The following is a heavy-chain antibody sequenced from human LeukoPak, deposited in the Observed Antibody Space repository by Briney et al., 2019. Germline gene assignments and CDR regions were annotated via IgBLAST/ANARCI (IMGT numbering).Heavy chain of an antibody. CDR3: ARAEVTEGVRGVVAWGVKHYYYYYYMDV. J-gene: IGHJ6*03. CDR2: INSDGSST. Sequence: GGSLRLSCAASGFTFSSYSMNWVRQAPGKGLVWVSRINSDGSSTSYADSVKGRFTISRDNAKNTLYLQMNSLRAEDTAVYYCARAEVTEGVRGVVAWGVKHYYYYYYMDVWGKGTTVTVSS. D-gene: IGHD3-10*01. V-gene: IGHV3-74*01. CDR1: GFTFSSYS.